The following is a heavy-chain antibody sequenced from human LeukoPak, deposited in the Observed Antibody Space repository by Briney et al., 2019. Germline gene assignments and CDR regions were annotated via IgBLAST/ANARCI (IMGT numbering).Heavy chain of an antibody. V-gene: IGHV1-2*06. CDR1: GYTLTGYY. Sequence: ASVKVSCKASGYTLTGYYMHWVRQAPGQGLEWMGRINPNSGGTNYAQKFQGRVTMTRDTSTSTAYMELSRLRSDDTAVYYCAREGSGILWFGESYYYFDYWGQGTLVTVSS. CDR2: INPNSGGT. J-gene: IGHJ4*02. CDR3: AREGSGILWFGESYYYFDY. D-gene: IGHD3-10*01.